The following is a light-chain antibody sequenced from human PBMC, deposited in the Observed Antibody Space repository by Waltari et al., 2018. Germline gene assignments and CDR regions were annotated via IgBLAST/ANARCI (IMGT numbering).Light chain of an antibody. CDR1: TSNIGKNY. Sequence: QYVLTQPPSASGTPGQGVTIPCSGTTSNIGKNYVYWYQQVPGTAPKLLMYRNNQRPSGVSDRFSGSKSGTSASLAISGLRSEDEADYYCATWDNSLSGGVFGGGTKLTVL. CDR3: ATWDNSLSGGV. CDR2: RNN. J-gene: IGLJ3*02. V-gene: IGLV1-47*01.